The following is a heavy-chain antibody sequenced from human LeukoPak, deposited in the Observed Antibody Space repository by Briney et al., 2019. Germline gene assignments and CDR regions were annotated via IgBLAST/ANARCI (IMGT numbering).Heavy chain of an antibody. D-gene: IGHD3-9*01. CDR1: GYTFTSYG. CDR3: ARGETYYDILTGYSSWIWFDP. Sequence: ASVKVSCKASGYTFTSYGISWVRQATGQGLEWMGWMNPNSGNTGYAQKFQGRVTMTRNTSISTAYMELSSLRSEDTAVYYCARGETYYDILTGYSSWIWFDPWGQGTLVTVSS. V-gene: IGHV1-8*02. J-gene: IGHJ5*02. CDR2: MNPNSGNT.